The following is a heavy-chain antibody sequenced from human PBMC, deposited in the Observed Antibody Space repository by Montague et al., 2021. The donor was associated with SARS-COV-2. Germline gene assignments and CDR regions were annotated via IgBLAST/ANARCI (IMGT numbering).Heavy chain of an antibody. CDR2: IYYSGST. J-gene: IGHJ5*02. Sequence: SETLSLTCTVSGGSISSSSYYWGWIRQPPGKGLEWIGSIYYSGSTYYNPSLKSRVTISVDTSKNQFSLKLSSVTAADTAVYSCAGRGVRYSSSWYSYWFDPWGQGTLVTVSS. CDR1: GGSISSSSYY. D-gene: IGHD6-13*01. V-gene: IGHV4-39*01. CDR3: AGRGVRYSSSWYSYWFDP.